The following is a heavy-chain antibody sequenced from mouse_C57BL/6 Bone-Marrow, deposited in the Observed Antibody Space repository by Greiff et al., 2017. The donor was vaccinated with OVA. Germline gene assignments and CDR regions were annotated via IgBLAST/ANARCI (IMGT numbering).Heavy chain of an antibody. J-gene: IGHJ2*01. Sequence: QVQLQQPGAELVRPGTSVKLSCKASGYTFTSYWMHWVKQRPGQGLEWIGVIDPSDSYTNYNQKFKGKATLTVDTSSSTAYMQLSSLTSEDSAVYYCARGFITTVVATPYFDYWGQGTTLTVSS. V-gene: IGHV1-59*01. D-gene: IGHD1-1*01. CDR1: GYTFTSYW. CDR2: IDPSDSYT. CDR3: ARGFITTVVATPYFDY.